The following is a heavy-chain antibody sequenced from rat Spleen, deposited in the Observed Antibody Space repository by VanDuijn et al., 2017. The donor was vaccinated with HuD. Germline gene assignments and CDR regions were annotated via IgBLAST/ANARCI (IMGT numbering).Heavy chain of an antibody. CDR2: ISSDGGRN. CDR3: ASLMYTPDYLGVMDV. V-gene: IGHV5-19*01. Sequence: EVQLVESGGGLVQPGRSLKLSCAASGFTFSNYGMHWIRQAPTKGLEWVATISSDGGRNFYRESVKGRFTFSRDNAESTLYLQMDSLRSEATATYYCASLMYTPDYLGVMDVWGQGASVTVSS. J-gene: IGHJ4*01. D-gene: IGHD1-6*01. CDR1: GFTFSNYG.